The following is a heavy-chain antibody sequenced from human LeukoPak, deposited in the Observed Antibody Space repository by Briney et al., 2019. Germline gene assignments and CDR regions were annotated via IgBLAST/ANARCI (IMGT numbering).Heavy chain of an antibody. V-gene: IGHV4-59*08. J-gene: IGHJ4*02. CDR1: GGSISSYY. CDR3: ATTGGVRGVIGTPDY. Sequence: TSETLSLTCTVSGGSISSYYWSWIRQPPGKGLEWIGYIYYSGSTNYNPSLKSRVTISVDTSKNQFSLKLSSVTAADTAVYYCATTGGVRGVIGTPDYWGQGTLVTVSS. D-gene: IGHD3-10*01. CDR2: IYYSGST.